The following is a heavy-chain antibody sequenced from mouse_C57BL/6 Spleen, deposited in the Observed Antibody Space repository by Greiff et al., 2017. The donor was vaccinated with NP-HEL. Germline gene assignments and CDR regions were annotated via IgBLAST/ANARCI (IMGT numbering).Heavy chain of an antibody. CDR2: IDPNSGGT. CDR3: ARVPITTVVADWYFDV. Sequence: VQLQQPGAELVKPGASVKLSCKASGYTFTSYWMHWVKQRPGRGLEWIGRIDPNSGGTKYNEKFKSKATLTVDKPSSTAYMQLSSLTSEDSAVYYCARVPITTVVADWYFDVWGTGTTVTVSS. D-gene: IGHD1-1*01. CDR1: GYTFTSYW. V-gene: IGHV1-72*01. J-gene: IGHJ1*03.